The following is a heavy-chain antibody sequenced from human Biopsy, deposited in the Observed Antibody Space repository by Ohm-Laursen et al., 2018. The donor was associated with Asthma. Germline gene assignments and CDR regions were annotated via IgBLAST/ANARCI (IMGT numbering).Heavy chain of an antibody. CDR1: GGSINNFY. D-gene: IGHD2-21*02. CDR3: ARGVDRVTGLLDHFDS. V-gene: IGHV4-59*01. CDR2: VYYSGST. Sequence: ETLSLTCTVSGGSINNFYWSWIRQPPGKGLESIGHVYYSGSTNYNPSLKSRVTISIDASKNQFSLKLTSVTAADTAVYHCARGVDRVTGLLDHFDSWGQGTLVTVSS. J-gene: IGHJ4*02.